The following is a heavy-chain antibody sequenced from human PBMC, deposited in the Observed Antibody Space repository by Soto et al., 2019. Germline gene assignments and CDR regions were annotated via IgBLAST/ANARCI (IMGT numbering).Heavy chain of an antibody. D-gene: IGHD6-19*01. CDR1: GGSINSSSYF. CDR2: IYYSGST. Sequence: SETLSLTCSVSGGSINSSSYFWGWVRQPPGKGLEWIGSIYYSGSTYYNPSLRSRVTISVDTSKNQSSLKLSSVTAADTAVFYCARHYSSGSRNWFDPWGQGTLVTVSS. J-gene: IGHJ5*02. V-gene: IGHV4-39*01. CDR3: ARHYSSGSRNWFDP.